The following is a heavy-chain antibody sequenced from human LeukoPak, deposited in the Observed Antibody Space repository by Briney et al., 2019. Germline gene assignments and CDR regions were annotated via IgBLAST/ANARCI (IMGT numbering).Heavy chain of an antibody. Sequence: GGSLRLSCAASGFTFSSYSMNWVRQAPGKGLEWVSSISSSSSYIYYADSVKGRFTISRDNAKNSLYLQMNSLRVEDTAVYYCANRGAAGEYYYYGMDVWGQGTTVTVSS. D-gene: IGHD3-10*01. CDR1: GFTFSSYS. CDR2: ISSSSSYI. J-gene: IGHJ6*02. V-gene: IGHV3-21*01. CDR3: ANRGAAGEYYYYGMDV.